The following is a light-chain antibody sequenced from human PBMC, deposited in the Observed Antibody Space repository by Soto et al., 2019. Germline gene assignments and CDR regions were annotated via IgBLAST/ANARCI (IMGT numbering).Light chain of an antibody. CDR2: DGS. V-gene: IGKV3-11*01. CDR1: QSVSNNY. J-gene: IGKJ5*01. CDR3: QQRSNWPPIT. Sequence: EIVMTQSPATLSVSLGERATLSCRASQSVSNNYLAWYRQKPGQAPRLLIYDGSNRATGIPARFSGTGSGTDFTLTISSLEPEDFAVYYCQQRSNWPPITFGQGTRLEIK.